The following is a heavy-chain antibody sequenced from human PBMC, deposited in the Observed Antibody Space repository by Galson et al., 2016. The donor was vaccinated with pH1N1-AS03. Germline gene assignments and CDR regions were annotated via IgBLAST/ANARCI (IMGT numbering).Heavy chain of an antibody. V-gene: IGHV1-8*03. Sequence: SVKASCKASGYTFTTYDINWVRQAPGQGLEWMGWMDPDSGNTGYAPSLQGRVTITRDTSISTAYMELSSLRSEDTAVYYCARGVVDCSGPACSGTLRFDPWGQGTLVTVSS. CDR3: ARGVVDCSGPACSGTLRFDP. J-gene: IGHJ5*02. CDR1: GYTFTTYD. CDR2: MDPDSGNT. D-gene: IGHD2-15*01.